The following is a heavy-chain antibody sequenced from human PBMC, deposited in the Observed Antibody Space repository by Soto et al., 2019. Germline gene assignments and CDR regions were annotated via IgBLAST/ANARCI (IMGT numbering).Heavy chain of an antibody. J-gene: IGHJ3*02. Sequence: EVQLLESGGILVQPGGSLRLSCTASGFTFSDYAMHWVRQAPGKGLEWLSSIKAGAEHHADSVMGRFTISRDNSKNTLYLQMNNLRVEDTAVYYCAKDGGRFFNEFETWGQGTLVTISS. D-gene: IGHD3-3*01. CDR1: GFTFSDYA. CDR3: AKDGGRFFNEFET. V-gene: IGHV3-23*01. CDR2: IKAGAE.